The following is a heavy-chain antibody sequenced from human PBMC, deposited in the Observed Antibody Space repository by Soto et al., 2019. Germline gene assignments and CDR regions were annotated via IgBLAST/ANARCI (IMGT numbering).Heavy chain of an antibody. CDR3: AISRRRYCSGGSCNWFDP. V-gene: IGHV1-2*04. CDR2: INPNSGGT. D-gene: IGHD2-15*01. Sequence: ASVKVSCKASGYTFTGYYMHWVRQAPGQGLEWMGWINPNSGGTNYAQKFQGWVTMTRDTSISTAYMELSRLRSDDTAVYYCAISRRRYCSGGSCNWFDPWGQGTLVTVSS. J-gene: IGHJ5*02. CDR1: GYTFTGYY.